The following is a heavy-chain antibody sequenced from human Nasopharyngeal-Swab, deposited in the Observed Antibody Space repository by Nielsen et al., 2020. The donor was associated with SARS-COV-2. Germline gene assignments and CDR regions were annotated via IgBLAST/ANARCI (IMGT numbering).Heavy chain of an antibody. Sequence: TLSLTCAVYGGSFIGYYWSWIRQPPGKGLEWIGEINHSGSTNYNPSLKSRVTISVDTSKNQFSLKLSSVTAADTAVYYCARAKQWLVLRWFDPWGQGTLVTVSS. CDR3: ARAKQWLVLRWFDP. D-gene: IGHD6-19*01. V-gene: IGHV4-34*01. J-gene: IGHJ5*02. CDR2: INHSGST. CDR1: GGSFIGYY.